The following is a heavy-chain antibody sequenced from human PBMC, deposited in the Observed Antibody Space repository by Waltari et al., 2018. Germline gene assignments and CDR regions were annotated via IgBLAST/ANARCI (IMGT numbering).Heavy chain of an antibody. CDR1: GGSISSYY. CDR3: ARVGSYYGSGSYYPYYYYGMDV. J-gene: IGHJ6*02. V-gene: IGHV4-59*01. D-gene: IGHD3-10*01. Sequence: QVQLQESGPGLVKPSETLSLTCTVSGGSISSYYWSWIRQPPGKGLEWIGYIYYSGSTNHNPSLQSRVTISVDTSKNQFALKLSSVTAADTAVYYCARVGSYYGSGSYYPYYYYGMDVWGQGTTVTVSS. CDR2: IYYSGST.